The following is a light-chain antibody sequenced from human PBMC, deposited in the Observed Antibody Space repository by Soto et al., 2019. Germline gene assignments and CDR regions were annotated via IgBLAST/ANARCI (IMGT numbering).Light chain of an antibody. CDR2: GAS. CDR1: QSVSSN. CDR3: HQYNNWPPYP. V-gene: IGKV3-15*01. J-gene: IGKJ1*01. Sequence: EIVMTQSPATLSVSPGERATLSCRASQSVSSNLAWYQQKPGQAPRLLIYGASTRATGIPARFSGSGSGTEFTHTISRLQSEDFAVYYCHQYNNWPPYPFGQGTKVEIK.